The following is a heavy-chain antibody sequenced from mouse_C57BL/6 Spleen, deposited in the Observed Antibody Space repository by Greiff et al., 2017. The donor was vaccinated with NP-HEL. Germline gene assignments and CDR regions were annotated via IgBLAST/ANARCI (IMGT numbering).Heavy chain of an antibody. V-gene: IGHV3-6*01. Sequence: EVQLVESGPGLVKPSQSLSLTCSVTGYSITSGYYWNWIRQFPGNKLEWMGYISYDGSNNYNPSLKNRISITRDTSKNQFFLKLNSVTTEDTATYYCAREALYDYHWYFDVWGTGTTVTVSS. CDR2: ISYDGSN. D-gene: IGHD2-4*01. J-gene: IGHJ1*03. CDR3: AREALYDYHWYFDV. CDR1: GYSITSGYY.